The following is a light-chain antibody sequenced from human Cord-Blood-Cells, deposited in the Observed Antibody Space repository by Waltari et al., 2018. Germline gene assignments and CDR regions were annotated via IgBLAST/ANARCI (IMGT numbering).Light chain of an antibody. CDR1: SSDVGSYNR. J-gene: IGLJ2*01. V-gene: IGLV2-18*02. CDR2: EVS. Sequence: QSALTQPPSVSGSPGQSVTISCTGTSSDVGSYNRVSWYQQPPGTAPNLMIYEVSNRPSGFPDRFSGSKSGNTAFLTISGLQAEDEADYYCSSYTSSSTLVFGGGTKLTVL. CDR3: SSYTSSSTLV.